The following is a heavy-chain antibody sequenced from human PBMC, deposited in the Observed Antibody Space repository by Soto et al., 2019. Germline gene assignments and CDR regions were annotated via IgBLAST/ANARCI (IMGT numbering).Heavy chain of an antibody. Sequence: EVQLVESGGGLVQPGGTLSLSCEASEFTFSAYWLGWYQQAPGTGLHWVATIRREASGKYYVDSVADRFTISGDNDKNPLYLQLNTLRAEDTGVYYCASPVRGSAEDVWGQGTTVTVSS. J-gene: IGHJ6*02. V-gene: IGHV3-7*05. CDR3: ASPVRGSAEDV. CDR1: EFTFSAYW. CDR2: IRREASGK. D-gene: IGHD3-16*01.